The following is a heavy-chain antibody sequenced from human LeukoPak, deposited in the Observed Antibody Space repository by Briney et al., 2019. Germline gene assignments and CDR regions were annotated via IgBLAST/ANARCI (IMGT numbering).Heavy chain of an antibody. J-gene: IGHJ4*02. Sequence: PGGSLRLSCAASGFTFSSYSMNWVRQAPGKGLEWVSFISSSSSYIYYADSVKGRFTISRDNAKNSLYLQMNSLRAEGTAVYYCARGDSSSWYDFDYWGQGTLVTVSS. D-gene: IGHD6-13*01. CDR1: GFTFSSYS. V-gene: IGHV3-21*01. CDR3: ARGDSSSWYDFDY. CDR2: ISSSSSYI.